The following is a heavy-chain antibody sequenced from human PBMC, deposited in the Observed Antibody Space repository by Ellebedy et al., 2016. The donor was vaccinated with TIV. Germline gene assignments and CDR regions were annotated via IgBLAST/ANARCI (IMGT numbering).Heavy chain of an antibody. J-gene: IGHJ6*02. V-gene: IGHV3-30*02. D-gene: IGHD6-13*01. CDR2: IRYDRSNK. CDR3: AKIGAAGIPFYYYYYGMDV. CDR1: GFTFSSYG. Sequence: GESLKISCAASGFTFSSYGMHWVRQAPGKGLEWVAFIRYDRSNKYYAVSVKGRFNISRDNSKNTLYLQMNSLRAEDTAVYYCAKIGAAGIPFYYYYYGMDVWGQGTTVTVSS.